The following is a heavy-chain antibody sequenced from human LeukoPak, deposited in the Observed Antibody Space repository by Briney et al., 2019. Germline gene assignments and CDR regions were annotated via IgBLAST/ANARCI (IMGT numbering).Heavy chain of an antibody. Sequence: ASVKVSCRASGYTFTGYFMRWVRQAPGQGLEWVGWVNPTSGYTNYAQKFQGRVTMTRDTSISTAYMELRRLTSDDTAMYYCARGEGRRYYDSSGWDFDVWGRGTLVTVSS. CDR1: GYTFTGYF. CDR3: ARGEGRRYYDSSGWDFDV. CDR2: VNPTSGYT. D-gene: IGHD3-22*01. V-gene: IGHV1-2*02. J-gene: IGHJ2*01.